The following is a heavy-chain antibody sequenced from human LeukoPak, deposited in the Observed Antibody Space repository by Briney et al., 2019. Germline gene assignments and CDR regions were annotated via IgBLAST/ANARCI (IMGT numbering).Heavy chain of an antibody. V-gene: IGHV1-18*01. J-gene: IGHJ1*01. CDR1: GYNFNTFG. D-gene: IGHD6-13*01. Sequence: ASVKVSCKASGYNFNTFGISWVRQAPGQGLEWMGWISAYTGNTNYAPKFQGRVTITTDRSTSTAYMDLRSLRSDDTAVYYCTRVTSSSYLIQHWGQGTLVTVSS. CDR3: TRVTSSSYLIQH. CDR2: ISAYTGNT.